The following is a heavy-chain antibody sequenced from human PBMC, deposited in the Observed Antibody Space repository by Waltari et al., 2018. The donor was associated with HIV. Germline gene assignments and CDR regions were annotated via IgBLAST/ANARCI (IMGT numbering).Heavy chain of an antibody. J-gene: IGHJ4*02. Sequence: QVTLKESGPVLVKPTETLTLTCTVSGFSLSNAIMGVSWIRPPPGQALEWLAHIFSNDEKSYSTSLKSRLTISKDTSKSQVVLTMTNMDPVDTATYYCARIIFYYDSSGYYRYTRFDYWGQGTLVTVSS. D-gene: IGHD3-22*01. CDR2: IFSNDEK. V-gene: IGHV2-26*01. CDR3: ARIIFYYDSSGYYRYTRFDY. CDR1: GFSLSNAIMG.